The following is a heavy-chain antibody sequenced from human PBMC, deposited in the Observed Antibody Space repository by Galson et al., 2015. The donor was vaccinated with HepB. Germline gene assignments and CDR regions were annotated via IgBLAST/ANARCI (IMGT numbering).Heavy chain of an antibody. J-gene: IGHJ4*02. CDR1: GDSVSNNYAA. V-gene: IGHV6-1*01. D-gene: IGHD3-22*01. Sequence: CAISGDSVSNNYAAWNWIRQSPSRGLEWLGRTYYRSKWYNDYANSVKGRVTINSDTSKNQFSLHLKSVTPDDTAVYYCAREIHKYFYDSSGYDYWGQGTPVTVSS. CDR3: AREIHKYFYDSSGYDY. CDR2: TYYRSKWYN.